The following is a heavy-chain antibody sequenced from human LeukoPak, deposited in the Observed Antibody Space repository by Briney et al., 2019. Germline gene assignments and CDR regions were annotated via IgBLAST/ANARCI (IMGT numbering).Heavy chain of an antibody. V-gene: IGHV3-48*03. CDR2: ISSSGSTI. CDR1: GCTFSSYE. D-gene: IGHD6-19*01. Sequence: PGGPLRLSCAVSGCTFSSYEMNWVRQAPGKGLEWVSYISSSGSTIYYADSVKGRFTISRDNAKNSLYLQMNSLRAEDTAVYYCARREISSGWYVGAFDIWGQGTMVTVSS. CDR3: ARREISSGWYVGAFDI. J-gene: IGHJ3*02.